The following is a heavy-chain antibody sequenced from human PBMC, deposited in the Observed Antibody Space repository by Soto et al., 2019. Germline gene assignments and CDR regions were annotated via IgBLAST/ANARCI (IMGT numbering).Heavy chain of an antibody. CDR1: GFTLSSYS. CDR2: ISGSGGTI. D-gene: IGHD6-19*01. Sequence: EVQLVESGGGLVQPGGSLRLSCAASGFTLSSYSMHWVRQAPGKGLEWVSYISGSGGTIYYADSVKGRFTISRDNAKNSLSVQMNSLRDADTAVYFCASEPGLRSSGWSYYFDFWGQGTRVTVSS. J-gene: IGHJ4*02. V-gene: IGHV3-48*02. CDR3: ASEPGLRSSGWSYYFDF.